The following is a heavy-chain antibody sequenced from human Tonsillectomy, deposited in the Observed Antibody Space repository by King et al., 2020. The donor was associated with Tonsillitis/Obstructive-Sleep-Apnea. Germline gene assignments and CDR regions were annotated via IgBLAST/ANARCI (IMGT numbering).Heavy chain of an antibody. Sequence: VQLVESGGGVVQPGRSLRLSCAASGFTFSNYGMHWVRPAPGKGLGCGGVISYNGSNIYHADSVKGRFTISRDNSKNTLYLQMSSLRAEDTALYYCAQDLSVARWGQGTLVTVSS. D-gene: IGHD4-23*01. J-gene: IGHJ4*02. CDR2: ISYNGSNI. CDR1: GFTFSNYG. V-gene: IGHV3-30*18. CDR3: AQDLSVAR.